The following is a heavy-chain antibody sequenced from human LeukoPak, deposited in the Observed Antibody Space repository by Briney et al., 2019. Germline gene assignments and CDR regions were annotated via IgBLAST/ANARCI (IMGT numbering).Heavy chain of an antibody. CDR1: GGTFSSYA. V-gene: IGHV1-69*06. Sequence: SVKVSCKASGGTFSSYAIGWVRQAPGQGLEWMGRIIPIFGTANYAQKFQGRVTITADKSTSTAYMELSSLRSEDTAVYYCAILYSSGLYYFDYWGQVTLVTVSS. J-gene: IGHJ4*02. CDR3: AILYSSGLYYFDY. CDR2: IIPIFGTA. D-gene: IGHD6-19*01.